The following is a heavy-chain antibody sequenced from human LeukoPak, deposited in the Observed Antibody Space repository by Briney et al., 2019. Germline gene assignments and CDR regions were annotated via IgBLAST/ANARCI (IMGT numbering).Heavy chain of an antibody. V-gene: IGHV3-64*01. CDR2: ISSNGGST. Sequence: GGSLRLSCAASGFTFSSYAMHWVRQAPGKGLEYVSAISSNGGSTYYANSVKGRFTISRDNSKNTLYLQMGSLRAEEMAVYYCARSGEGGGWRPFDYWGQGTLVTVPS. CDR3: ARSGEGGGWRPFDY. CDR1: GFTFSSYA. J-gene: IGHJ4*02. D-gene: IGHD6-19*01.